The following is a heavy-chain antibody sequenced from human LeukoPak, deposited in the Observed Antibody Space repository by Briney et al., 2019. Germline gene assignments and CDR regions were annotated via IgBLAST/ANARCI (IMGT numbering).Heavy chain of an antibody. CDR3: AREYSSSWYGWFDP. CDR2: IYYSGST. V-gene: IGHV4-59*01. D-gene: IGHD6-13*01. Sequence: SETLSLTCTVSGGSISSYYWSWIRQPPGKGLEWIGYIYYSGSTNYTPSLKSRVTISVDTSKNQFSLKLSSVTAADTAVYYCAREYSSSWYGWFDPWGQGTLVTVSS. CDR1: GGSISSYY. J-gene: IGHJ5*02.